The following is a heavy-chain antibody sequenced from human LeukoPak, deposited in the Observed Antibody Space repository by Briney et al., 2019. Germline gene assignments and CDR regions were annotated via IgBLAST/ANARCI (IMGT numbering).Heavy chain of an antibody. CDR2: ISAYNGNT. CDR1: GYTFTSYG. Sequence: RASVRVSCKASGYTFTSYGISWVRQAPGQGLEWMGWISAYNGNTNYAQKLQGRVTMTTDTSTSTAYMELRSLRSDDTAVYYCARWNSYGYDMDYWGQGTLVTVSS. V-gene: IGHV1-18*01. CDR3: ARWNSYGYDMDY. J-gene: IGHJ4*02. D-gene: IGHD5-18*01.